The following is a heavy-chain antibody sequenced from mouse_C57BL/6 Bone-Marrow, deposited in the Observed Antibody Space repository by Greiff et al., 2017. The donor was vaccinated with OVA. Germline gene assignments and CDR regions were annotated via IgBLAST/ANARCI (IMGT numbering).Heavy chain of an antibody. J-gene: IGHJ2*01. CDR3: AIDSSGLDY. V-gene: IGHV1-81*01. D-gene: IGHD3-2*02. CDR1: GYTFTSYG. Sequence: VKLMESGAELARPGASVKLSCKASGYTFTSYGISWVKQRTGQGLEWIGEIYPRSGNTYYNEKFKGKATLTADKSSSTAYMELRSLTSEDSAVYFCAIDSSGLDYWGQGTTLTVSS. CDR2: IYPRSGNT.